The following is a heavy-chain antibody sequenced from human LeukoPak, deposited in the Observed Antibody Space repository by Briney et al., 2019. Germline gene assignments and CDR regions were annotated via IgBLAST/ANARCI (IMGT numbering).Heavy chain of an antibody. Sequence: ASVKVSCKASGYTFTSYDINWVRQATGQGLEWMGWINPNSGGTNYAQKFQGRVTMTRDTSISTAYMELSRLRSDDTAVYYCARAAGGGYNPLDAFDIWGQGTMVTVSS. CDR3: ARAAGGGYNPLDAFDI. V-gene: IGHV1-2*02. CDR1: GYTFTSYD. D-gene: IGHD5-24*01. J-gene: IGHJ3*02. CDR2: INPNSGGT.